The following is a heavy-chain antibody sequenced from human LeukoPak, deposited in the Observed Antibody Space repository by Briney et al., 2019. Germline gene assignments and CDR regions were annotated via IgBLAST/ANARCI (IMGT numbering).Heavy chain of an antibody. CDR2: ISGSGTTI. D-gene: IGHD2-15*01. Sequence: GGSLRLSCAASGFTFSTYDMNWVRQAPGQGLEWVSYISGSGTTIYYADSVKGRFTISRDNDKTSLYVQMNSLRAEDTAVYFCERDKGSHGLWGQGTLVTVSS. V-gene: IGHV3-48*03. J-gene: IGHJ4*02. CDR1: GFTFSTYD. CDR3: ERDKGSHGL.